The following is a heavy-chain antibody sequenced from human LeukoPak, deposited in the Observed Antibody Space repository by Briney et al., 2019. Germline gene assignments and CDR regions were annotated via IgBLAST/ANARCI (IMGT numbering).Heavy chain of an antibody. CDR3: ARESGFGELFPFSFDC. D-gene: IGHD3-10*01. J-gene: IGHJ4*02. CDR1: GFSVSNNY. Sequence: GGSLRLSCAASGFSVSNNYMSWVRQAPGKGLEWVSVIYSNENTYYADSVKGRFIISRDNSKNMLYLQIYSLRAEDTAVYYCARESGFGELFPFSFDCWGQGTLVTVSS. V-gene: IGHV3-66*01. CDR2: IYSNENT.